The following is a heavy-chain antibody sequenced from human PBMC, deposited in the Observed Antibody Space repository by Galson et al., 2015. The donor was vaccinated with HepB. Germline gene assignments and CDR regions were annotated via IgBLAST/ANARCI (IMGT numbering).Heavy chain of an antibody. D-gene: IGHD2-8*02. CDR2: ISSGAGTT. Sequence: SLRLSCAASGFSFSSYEMHWVRQAPGKGLEWVSYISSGAGTTFHADSVKGRFTISRDDAKSSLYLQMNSLRVEDTAVYYCARDGPGIELVVYYLDYWGQGTLVTVSS. CDR3: ARDGPGIELVVYYLDY. J-gene: IGHJ4*02. V-gene: IGHV3-48*03. CDR1: GFSFSSYE.